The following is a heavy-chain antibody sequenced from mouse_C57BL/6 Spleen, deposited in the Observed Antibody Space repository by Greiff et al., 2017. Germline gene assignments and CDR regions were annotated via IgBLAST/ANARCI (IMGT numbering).Heavy chain of an antibody. Sequence: QVQLQQSGAELVRPGASVTLSCKASGYTFTDYEMHWVKPTPVHGLEWIGAIDPETGGTAYNQKFKGKAILTADKSSSTAYMELRSLTSEDSAVYYCTRRPYGSHYFDYWGQGTTLTVSS. CDR1: GYTFTDYE. J-gene: IGHJ2*01. D-gene: IGHD1-1*01. CDR2: IDPETGGT. V-gene: IGHV1-15*01. CDR3: TRRPYGSHYFDY.